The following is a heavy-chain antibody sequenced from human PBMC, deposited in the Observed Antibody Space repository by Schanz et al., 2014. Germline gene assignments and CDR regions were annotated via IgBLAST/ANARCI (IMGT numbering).Heavy chain of an antibody. V-gene: IGHV1-24*01. J-gene: IGHJ6*02. CDR2: FDRQNGVA. CDR3: AREKVDIVVIPGARRNYYYSGMDV. Sequence: QVHVVQSGPAVRKPGASVKVSCKVSGYSLIELSMHWVRHSPGKGLEWMGGFDRQNGVAIYAQKFQGRVTMTEDTSTDTAHMDLSSLTTADTAVYYCAREKVDIVVIPGARRNYYYSGMDVWGQGTTVTVSS. D-gene: IGHD2-2*01. CDR1: GYSLIELS.